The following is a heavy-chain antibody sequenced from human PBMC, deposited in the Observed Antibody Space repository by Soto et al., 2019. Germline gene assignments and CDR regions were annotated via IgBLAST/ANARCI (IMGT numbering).Heavy chain of an antibody. CDR3: ARHTSFGSHYYMDV. Sequence: SETLSLTCTVSGGSISSSSYYWGWIRQPPGKGLEWIGSIYYSGSTYYNPSLKSRVTISVDTSKNQFSLKLSSVTAADTAVYYCARHTSFGSHYYMDVWGKGTTVTVSS. J-gene: IGHJ6*03. CDR1: GGSISSSSYY. CDR2: IYYSGST. V-gene: IGHV4-39*01. D-gene: IGHD3-16*01.